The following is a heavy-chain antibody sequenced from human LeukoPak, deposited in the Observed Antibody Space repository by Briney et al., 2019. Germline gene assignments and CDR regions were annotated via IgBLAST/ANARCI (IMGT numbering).Heavy chain of an antibody. D-gene: IGHD2-15*01. CDR2: ISSSSSYI. V-gene: IGHV3-21*01. Sequence: GGSLRLSCAASGFTFSSYSMNWIRQAPGKGLEWVSSISSSSSYIYYADSVKGRFTISRDNAKNSLYLQMNSLRAEDTAVYYCARKDPRDAFDIWGQGTMVTVSS. J-gene: IGHJ3*02. CDR3: ARKDPRDAFDI. CDR1: GFTFSSYS.